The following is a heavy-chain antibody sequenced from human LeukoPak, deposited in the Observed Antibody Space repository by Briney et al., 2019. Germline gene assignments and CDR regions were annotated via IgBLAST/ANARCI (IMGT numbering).Heavy chain of an antibody. D-gene: IGHD2-21*01. CDR1: GLTFSSYA. J-gene: IGHJ6*02. CDR3: AKGPHIPYGMDV. CDR2: ISGSGGST. V-gene: IGHV3-23*01. Sequence: GGSLRLSCAASGLTFSSYAMSWVRQAPGKGLEWVSAISGSGGSTYYADSVKGRFTISRDNSKNTLYLQMNSLRAEDTAVYYCAKGPHIPYGMDVWGQGTTVTVSS.